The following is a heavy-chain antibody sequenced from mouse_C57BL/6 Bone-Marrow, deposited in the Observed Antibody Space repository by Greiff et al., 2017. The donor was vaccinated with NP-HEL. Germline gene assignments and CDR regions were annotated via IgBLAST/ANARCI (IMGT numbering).Heavy chain of an antibody. D-gene: IGHD2-1*01. CDR1: GYTFTDYE. V-gene: IGHV1-15*01. J-gene: IGHJ3*01. Sequence: QVQLQQSGAELVRPGASVTLSCKASGYTFTDYEMHWVKQTPVHGLEWIGAIDPETGGTAYNQKFKGKAILTADKSSSTAYMELRSLTSEDSAVYYCTRDGNYSAWFAYWGQGTLVTVSA. CDR2: IDPETGGT. CDR3: TRDGNYSAWFAY.